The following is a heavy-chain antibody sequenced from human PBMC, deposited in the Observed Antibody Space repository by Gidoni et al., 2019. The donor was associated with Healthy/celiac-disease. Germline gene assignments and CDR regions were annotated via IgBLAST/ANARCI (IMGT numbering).Heavy chain of an antibody. CDR2: IYYSGST. CDR1: GGSISSYD. V-gene: IGHV4-59*01. J-gene: IGHJ6*02. CDR3: ARDRAGGGNSGGYYYGMDV. Sequence: QVQLQESGPGLVKPSETLSLTCTVSGGSISSYDWSWIRQPPGKGLEGIGYIYYSGSTNYNHSLKSRVTISVDTSKNQFSLKLSSVTAADTAVYYCARDRAGGGNSGGYYYGMDVWGQGTTVTVSS. D-gene: IGHD2-21*02.